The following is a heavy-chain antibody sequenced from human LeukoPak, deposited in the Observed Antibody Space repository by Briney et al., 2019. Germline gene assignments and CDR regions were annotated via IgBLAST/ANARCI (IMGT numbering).Heavy chain of an antibody. CDR1: GFTFSSYG. D-gene: IGHD3-22*01. CDR2: ISYDGSNK. V-gene: IGHV3-30*18. J-gene: IGHJ4*02. Sequence: PGRSLRLSCAASGFTFSSYGMHWVRQAPGKGLEWVAVISYDGSNKYYADSVKGRFTISRDNPKDTLYLQMNSLRAEDTAVYYCAKERVTMIVGGIDYWGQGTLVTVPS. CDR3: AKERVTMIVGGIDY.